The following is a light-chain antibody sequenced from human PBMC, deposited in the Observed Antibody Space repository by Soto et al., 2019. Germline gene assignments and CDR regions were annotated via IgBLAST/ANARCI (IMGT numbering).Light chain of an antibody. CDR1: QSLSSY. V-gene: IGKV3-11*01. Sequence: EIVLTQSPATLSLSPGERATLSCRASQSLSSYLAWYQQKPGQAPRLLIYDACNRATGIPPRFSGSGSGTDLTLTISSLESEDFAVYYCQQRTNWLTFGGGTKVEIK. CDR3: QQRTNWLT. J-gene: IGKJ4*01. CDR2: DAC.